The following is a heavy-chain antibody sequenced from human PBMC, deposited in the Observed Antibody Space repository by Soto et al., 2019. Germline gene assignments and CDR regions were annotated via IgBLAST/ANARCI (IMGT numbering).Heavy chain of an antibody. J-gene: IGHJ2*01. V-gene: IGHV3-30-3*01. CDR2: ISYDGSAK. CDR3: ARDWDSGGGSYFGSVDL. Sequence: QEQLVESGGGVMQPGRSLRLSCAGTGFSIHTYAMHWVRQAPGKGLEWVALISYDGSAKYYADSVKGRFTISRDNSKNTLDVHMNSLRLEDTAVYYFARDWDSGGGSYFGSVDLWGRGSLVTVSS. CDR1: GFSIHTYA. D-gene: IGHD1-26*01.